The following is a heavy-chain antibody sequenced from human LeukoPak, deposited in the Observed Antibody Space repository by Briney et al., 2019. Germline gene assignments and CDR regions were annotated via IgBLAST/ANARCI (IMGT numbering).Heavy chain of an antibody. D-gene: IGHD3-10*01. CDR1: GGSISSYY. J-gene: IGHJ4*02. CDR2: IYYSGST. Sequence: SETLSLTCTVSGGSISSYYWSWIRQPPGKGLEWIGYIYYSGSTNYNPSLKSRVTISVDTSKNQFSLKLSSVTAADTAVYYCARGGGGPYFDYWGQGTLVTVFS. CDR3: ARGGGGPYFDY. V-gene: IGHV4-59*01.